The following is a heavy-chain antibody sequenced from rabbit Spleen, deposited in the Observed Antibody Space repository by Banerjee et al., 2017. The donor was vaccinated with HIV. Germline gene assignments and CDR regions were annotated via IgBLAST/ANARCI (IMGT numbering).Heavy chain of an antibody. V-gene: IGHV1S47*01. CDR2: IDPVFGST. J-gene: IGHJ4*01. CDR3: VSAYSDIYFNL. Sequence: QEQLVETGGGLVQPGGSLTLSCKASGFDFSRYGMSWVRQAPGKGLEWIGYIDPVFGSTYYASWVNGRFSISRENTQDTVSLQMNSLTAADTATYFCVSAYSDIYFNLWGQGTLVTVS. D-gene: IGHD6-1*01. CDR1: GFDFSRYG.